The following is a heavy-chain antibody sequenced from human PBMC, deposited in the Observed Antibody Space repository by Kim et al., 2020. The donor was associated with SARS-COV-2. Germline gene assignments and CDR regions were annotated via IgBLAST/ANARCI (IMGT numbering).Heavy chain of an antibody. V-gene: IGHV4-59*13. CDR1: GGSISSYY. CDR3: ARVGSGSYLLDY. D-gene: IGHD3-10*01. Sequence: SETLSLTCTVSGGSISSYYWSWIRQPPGKGLEWIGYIYYSGSTNYNPSLKSRVTISVDTSKNQFSLKLSSVTAADTAVYYCARVGSGSYLLDYWGQGTLV. J-gene: IGHJ4*02. CDR2: IYYSGST.